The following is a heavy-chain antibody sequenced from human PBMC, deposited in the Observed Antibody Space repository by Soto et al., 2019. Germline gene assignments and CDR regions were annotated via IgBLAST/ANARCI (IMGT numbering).Heavy chain of an antibody. V-gene: IGHV1-69*01. Sequence: QVQLVQSGAEVKKPGSSVKVSCKASGGTFSSYAISWVRQAPGQGLEWMGGIIPIFGTANYAQKFQGRVTITADEATSTAYMEQSSLRSEDTAVYYCARDSTGTTTVRWEYGMDVWGQGPTVTVSS. CDR1: GGTFSSYA. J-gene: IGHJ6*02. CDR3: ARDSTGTTTVRWEYGMDV. CDR2: IIPIFGTA. D-gene: IGHD1-7*01.